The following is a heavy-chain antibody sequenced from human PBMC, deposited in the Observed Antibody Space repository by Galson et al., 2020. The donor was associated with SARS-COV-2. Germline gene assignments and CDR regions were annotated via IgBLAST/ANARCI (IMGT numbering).Heavy chain of an antibody. D-gene: IGHD6-13*01. V-gene: IGHV4-34*01. Sequence: SETLSLTCAVYGGSFSGYYWSWIRQPPGKGLEWLGEINHSGSTNYNPSLKSRVTISVDTYKNQFSLKLSSVTAADTAVYYCARASIAAAGTEINYYYFGMDVWGQGTTVTVSS. CDR1: GGSFSGYY. CDR2: INHSGST. CDR3: ARASIAAAGTEINYYYFGMDV. J-gene: IGHJ6*02.